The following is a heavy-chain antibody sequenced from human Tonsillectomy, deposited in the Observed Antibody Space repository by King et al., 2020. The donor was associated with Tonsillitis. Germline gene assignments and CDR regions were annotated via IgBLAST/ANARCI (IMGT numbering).Heavy chain of an antibody. CDR2: IYSNDEK. Sequence: ITLQESGPTLVKPTQTLTLTCTFSGFSLSTNEVGVGWIRQPPGKALEWLALIYSNDEKRYRPSLKSRLTITKDTSKNQVVLTMTNMDPVDTATYYCAHCIGSIDFDYWGQGTLVTVSS. CDR3: AHCIGSIDFDY. V-gene: IGHV2-5*01. CDR1: GFSLSTNEVG. J-gene: IGHJ4*02. D-gene: IGHD2-15*01.